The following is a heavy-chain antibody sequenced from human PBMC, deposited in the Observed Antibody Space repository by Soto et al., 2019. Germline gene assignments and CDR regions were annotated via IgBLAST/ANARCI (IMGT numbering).Heavy chain of an antibody. CDR1: CVSISDYY. V-gene: IGHV4-59*01. J-gene: IGHJ5*02. CDR2: IFRSGST. Sequence: SETLSLTCTVSCVSISDYYWSCIRQPPGKGLEWIGYIFRSGSTNYNPSLQSRVTMSVDTSKDQFSLNLYSVTTEDTAVYYCAREEAARDRGFGPWGQGALVTVSS. D-gene: IGHD6-6*01. CDR3: AREEAARDRGFGP.